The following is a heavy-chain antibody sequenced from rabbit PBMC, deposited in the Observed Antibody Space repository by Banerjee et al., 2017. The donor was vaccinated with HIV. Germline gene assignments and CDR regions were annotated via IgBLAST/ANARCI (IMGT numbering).Heavy chain of an antibody. CDR3: ARDLAGVIGWNFDL. J-gene: IGHJ4*01. V-gene: IGHV1S40*01. CDR1: GIDFSSGYG. Sequence: QSLEESGGDLVKPGASLTLTCTASGIDFSSGYGMCWVRQAPGKGLEWIACIYGDNGDTTWYASWAKGRFTISKTSSTTVTLQMTSLTAADTATYFCARDLAGVIGWNFDLWGPGTLVTVS. CDR2: IYGDNGDTT. D-gene: IGHD4-1*01.